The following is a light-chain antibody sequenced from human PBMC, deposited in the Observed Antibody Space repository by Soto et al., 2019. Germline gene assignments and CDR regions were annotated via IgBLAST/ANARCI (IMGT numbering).Light chain of an antibody. Sequence: DIQMTQSPSTLSGSVGDRVTITCRSSQTISSWVAWYQQKPGKAPKLLIYKASTLKSGGPSRFSGSGSGTEFTLSISSLQPDDFASYYCQHYNSYSEAFGQGTKVELK. CDR2: KAS. CDR1: QTISSW. J-gene: IGKJ1*01. V-gene: IGKV1-5*03. CDR3: QHYNSYSEA.